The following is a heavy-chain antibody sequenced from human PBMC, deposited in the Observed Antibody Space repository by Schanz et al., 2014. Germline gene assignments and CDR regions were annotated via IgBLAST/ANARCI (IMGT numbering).Heavy chain of an antibody. V-gene: IGHV3-23*01. D-gene: IGHD6-13*01. J-gene: IGHJ4*02. Sequence: EVQLLESGGGLVQPGGSLRLSCAASGFTFSSYAMSWVRQARGKGLEWVSAMNESHSTIYYADSVRGRFTISRDNAENTLFLQMNSLRAEDTAVYFCVSQTGSPNYWGQGTLVTVSS. CDR1: GFTFSSYA. CDR3: VSQTGSPNY. CDR2: MNESHSTI.